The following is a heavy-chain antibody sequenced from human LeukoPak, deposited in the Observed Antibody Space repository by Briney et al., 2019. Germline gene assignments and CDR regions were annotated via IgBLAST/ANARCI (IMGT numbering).Heavy chain of an antibody. CDR1: GFIFSSYA. J-gene: IGHJ1*01. V-gene: IGHV3-30-3*01. Sequence: GGSLRLSCAAPGFIFSSYAMHWVRQAPGKGLEWVAAISYDGSNKYYADSVKGRFTISRDNSKNTLYLQMNSLRAEDTAVYYCARGEYYYDSSGYYYSEYFQHWGQGTLVTVSS. D-gene: IGHD3-22*01. CDR3: ARGEYYYDSSGYYYSEYFQH. CDR2: ISYDGSNK.